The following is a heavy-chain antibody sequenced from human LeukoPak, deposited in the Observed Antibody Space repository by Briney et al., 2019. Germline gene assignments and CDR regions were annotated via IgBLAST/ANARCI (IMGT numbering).Heavy chain of an antibody. Sequence: GGSLTLSCAASGFTISPYAMYWVRQGPGRGLEWVSVIKEAGSGTFYALSVRGRFTTDRDNSKHSLYLQMNSLTSEDTDLYYCATWAFYHNLDFWGQGTTVIVSS. V-gene: IGHV3-43*02. J-gene: IGHJ6*02. D-gene: IGHD2/OR15-2a*01. CDR3: ATWAFYHNLDF. CDR1: GFTISPYA. CDR2: IKEAGSGT.